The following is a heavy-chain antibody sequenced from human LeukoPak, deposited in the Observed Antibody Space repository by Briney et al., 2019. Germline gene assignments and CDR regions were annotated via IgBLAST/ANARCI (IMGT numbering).Heavy chain of an antibody. D-gene: IGHD3-3*01. CDR1: GGTFSSYA. J-gene: IGHJ5*02. V-gene: IGHV1-69*13. CDR2: IIPIFGTA. CDR3: ATIFGVGRWFDP. Sequence: SVKVSCKASGGTFSSYAISWVRQAPGQGLEWMGGIIPIFGTANYAQKFQGRVTITADESTSTAYMELSSLRSEDTAVNYCATIFGVGRWFDPWGQGTLVTVSS.